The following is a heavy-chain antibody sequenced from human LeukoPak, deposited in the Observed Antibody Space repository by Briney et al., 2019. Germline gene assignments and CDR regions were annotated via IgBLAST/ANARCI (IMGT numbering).Heavy chain of an antibody. CDR3: AKGLIASEIDY. CDR2: ISGSGGST. Sequence: GGSLRLSCAASGFTFSSYAMSWVRQARGKGLEWVSAISGSGGSTYYADSVKGRFTISRDNSKNTLDLQMNSLRAEDTAVYYCAKGLIASEIDYWGQGTLVTVSS. J-gene: IGHJ4*02. V-gene: IGHV3-23*01. D-gene: IGHD6-13*01. CDR1: GFTFSSYA.